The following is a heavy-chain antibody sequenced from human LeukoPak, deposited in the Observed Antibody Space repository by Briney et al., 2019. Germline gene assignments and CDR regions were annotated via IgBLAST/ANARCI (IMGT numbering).Heavy chain of an antibody. CDR2: IKHDGSEK. Sequence: GGSLRLSCAASGFRFSRNWMSWVRQAPGKGLEWVANIKHDGSEKYYVDSVKGRFTISRDNAKNSLYLQMNSLRAEDTAVYYCARDWGFAAFDIWGQGTMVTVSS. CDR3: ARDWGFAAFDI. D-gene: IGHD7-27*01. V-gene: IGHV3-7*01. CDR1: GFRFSRNW. J-gene: IGHJ3*02.